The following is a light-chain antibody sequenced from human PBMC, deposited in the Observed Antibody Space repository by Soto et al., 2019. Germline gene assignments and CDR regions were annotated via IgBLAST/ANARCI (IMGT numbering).Light chain of an antibody. J-gene: IGKJ2*01. Sequence: DIQMTQSPSSLSASVGDRVTITCRASQSITSYLNWYQQKPGKAPKLLIYAASSLQSGVPSRFSGSGSGTDFSLTISSLQPEGFATYYCQQSYSTPYVFGQGTKLEIK. CDR2: AAS. CDR1: QSITSY. CDR3: QQSYSTPYV. V-gene: IGKV1-39*01.